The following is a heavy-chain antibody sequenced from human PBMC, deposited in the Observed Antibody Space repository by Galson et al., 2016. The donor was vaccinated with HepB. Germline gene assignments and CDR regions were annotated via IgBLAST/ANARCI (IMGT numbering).Heavy chain of an antibody. CDR2: VNPKSGNT. CDR1: GGTFSSYA. Sequence: SVKVSCKASGGTFSSYAINWVRQAAGQGLEWMGWVNPKSGNTGYAQKFQGRVTMTRNTSINTAYMELTGLTSDDTAVYYCAKQIWAVGGWGQGTMVTVSS. J-gene: IGHJ4*02. CDR3: AKQIWAVGG. V-gene: IGHV1-8*02. D-gene: IGHD3-16*01.